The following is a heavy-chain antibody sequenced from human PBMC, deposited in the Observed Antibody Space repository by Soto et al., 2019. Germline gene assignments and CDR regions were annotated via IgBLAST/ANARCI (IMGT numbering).Heavy chain of an antibody. J-gene: IGHJ6*02. D-gene: IGHD2-21*02. CDR1: GGPIKTGDYY. V-gene: IGHV4-61*08. CDR3: ARDFCGGDCSDDYYYSAMDV. Sequence: SETLSLTCNVSGGPIKTGDYYWNWIRQPPGKGLEWIGYVFYSGATNYSPSLKSRVTISVDTSKNQFSLKLNSVTAADTAVYYCARDFCGGDCSDDYYYSAMDVWGPGTTVTVSS. CDR2: VFYSGAT.